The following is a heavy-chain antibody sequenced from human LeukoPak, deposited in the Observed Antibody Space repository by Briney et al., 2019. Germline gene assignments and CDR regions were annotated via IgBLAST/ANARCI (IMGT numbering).Heavy chain of an antibody. Sequence: SETLSLTCTVSGGSISSYYWSWIRQPAGKGLEWIGRIYTSGSTNYNPSLKSRVTISVDTSKNQFSLKLSSVTAADTAVYYCAREIPYSGPTTTYYYYYYYMDVWGKGTTVTVSS. D-gene: IGHD1-26*01. J-gene: IGHJ6*03. CDR3: AREIPYSGPTTTYYYYYYYMDV. CDR1: GGSISSYY. V-gene: IGHV4-4*07. CDR2: IYTSGST.